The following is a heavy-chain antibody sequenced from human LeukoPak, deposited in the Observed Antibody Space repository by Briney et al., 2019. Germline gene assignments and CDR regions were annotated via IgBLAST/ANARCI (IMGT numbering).Heavy chain of an antibody. Sequence: ASVKVSCKASGYTFTSFGISWVRQAPGQGLEWMGWINTYNGNTNYPQKLQGRVTMTTDTSTSTAYMELRSLRSDDTAVYYCARLRFLEWFTFDYWGQGTLVTVSS. V-gene: IGHV1-18*01. CDR1: GYTFTSFG. D-gene: IGHD3-3*01. J-gene: IGHJ4*02. CDR3: ARLRFLEWFTFDY. CDR2: INTYNGNT.